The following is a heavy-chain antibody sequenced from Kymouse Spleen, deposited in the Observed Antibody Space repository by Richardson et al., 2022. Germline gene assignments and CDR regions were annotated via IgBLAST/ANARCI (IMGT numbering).Heavy chain of an antibody. D-gene: IGHD3-9*01. J-gene: IGHJ6*02. CDR2: IWYDGSNK. CDR1: GFTFSSYG. Sequence: QVQLVESGGGVVQPGRSLRLSCAASGFTFSSYGMHWVRQAPGKGLEWVAVIWYDGSNKYYADSVKGRFTISRDNSKNTLYLQMNSLRAEDTAVYYCARDRGDILTGYSPYYYYYGMDVWGQGTTVTVSS. CDR3: ARDRGDILTGYSPYYYYYGMDV. V-gene: IGHV3-33*01.